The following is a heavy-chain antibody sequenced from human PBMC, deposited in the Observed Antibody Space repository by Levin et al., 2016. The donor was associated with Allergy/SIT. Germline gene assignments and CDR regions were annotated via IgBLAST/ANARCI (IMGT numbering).Heavy chain of an antibody. CDR2: IYYSGST. D-gene: IGHD6-13*01. J-gene: IGHJ6*02. CDR3: ARAQGEAGTGATPGTNEDYYYYGMDV. V-gene: IGHV4-59*08. CDR1: GGSISSYY. Sequence: SETLSLTCAVSGGSISSYYWSWIRQPPGKGLEWIGYIYYSGSTNYNPSLKSRVTISVDTSKNQFSLKLSSVTAADTAVYYCARAQGEAGTGATPGTNEDYYYYGMDVWGQGTTVTVSS.